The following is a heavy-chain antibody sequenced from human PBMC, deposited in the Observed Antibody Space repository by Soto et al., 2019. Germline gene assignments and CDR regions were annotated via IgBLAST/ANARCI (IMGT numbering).Heavy chain of an antibody. V-gene: IGHV3-30*18. J-gene: IGHJ6*01. Sequence: QVKLVESGGGVVQPGRSLRLSCAASGFTFSTYGMHWVRQAPGKGLEWVAVISHEGSRKYYGDSVKGRFTISRDNSKKTLYLQVNSLRPEDTAVYYGAKERGSLGNYGMGVCGQGYTVLVSS. D-gene: IGHD3-10*01. CDR1: GFTFSTYG. CDR3: AKERGSLGNYGMGV. CDR2: ISHEGSRK.